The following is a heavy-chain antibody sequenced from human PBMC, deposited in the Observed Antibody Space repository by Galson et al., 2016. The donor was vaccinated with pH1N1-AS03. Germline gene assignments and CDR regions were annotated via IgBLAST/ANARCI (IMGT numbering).Heavy chain of an antibody. CDR2: ISGNGYRT. Sequence: SLRLSCAASGFTFSSYAMHWVRQAPGKGLEYVSAISGNGYRTYYANSVKGRFTISRDNSKSTLFLQMGSLRPEDRAVYYCARGPVSYSNYWFPPPDYWGQGTLVTVSS. J-gene: IGHJ4*02. D-gene: IGHD6-13*01. CDR3: ARGPVSYSNYWFPPPDY. V-gene: IGHV3-64*01. CDR1: GFTFSSYA.